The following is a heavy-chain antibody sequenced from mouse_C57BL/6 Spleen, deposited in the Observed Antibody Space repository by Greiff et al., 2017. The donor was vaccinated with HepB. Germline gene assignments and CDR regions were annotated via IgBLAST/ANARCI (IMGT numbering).Heavy chain of an antibody. CDR3: ARRDGCYEGGAMDY. D-gene: IGHD2-3*01. Sequence: QVQLQQSEAELAKPGASVKLSCKVSGYTFTDHTIHWVKQRSEQGLEWIGYIYPRDGSTKDNEKFKGKATVTADKFSSTAYMQLNSLTSEDSAVYFCARRDGCYEGGAMDYWGQGTSVTVSS. CDR2: IYPRDGST. V-gene: IGHV1-78*01. CDR1: GYTFTDHT. J-gene: IGHJ4*01.